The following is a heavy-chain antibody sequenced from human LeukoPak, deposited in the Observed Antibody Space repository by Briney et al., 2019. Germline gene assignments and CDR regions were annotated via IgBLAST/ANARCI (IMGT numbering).Heavy chain of an antibody. Sequence: GGSPRLSCAASGFTFSSYHMNWARQAPGKGLEWVSYISSSSGTIYYADSVKGRFTTSRDNAKNSLCLQMNNLRDEDTAVYYCARGGSSCFDSWGQGTLVTVSS. CDR1: GFTFSSYH. CDR2: ISSSSGTI. CDR3: ARGGSSCFDS. J-gene: IGHJ4*02. V-gene: IGHV3-48*02. D-gene: IGHD6-13*01.